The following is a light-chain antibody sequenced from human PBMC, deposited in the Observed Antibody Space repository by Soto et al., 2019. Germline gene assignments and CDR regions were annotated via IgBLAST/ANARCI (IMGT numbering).Light chain of an antibody. V-gene: IGKV1-39*01. CDR1: QTISMY. CDR3: QQNYNTAPLN. Sequence: DIQMTQSPSSLSASVGDRVTITCRASQTISMYLNWYQQKPGKAPILLISAASSLESGVPSRFSGSRSGTEFTLTISSLQPEDCATYYYQQNYNTAPLNFGGGTKVEIK. J-gene: IGKJ4*01. CDR2: AAS.